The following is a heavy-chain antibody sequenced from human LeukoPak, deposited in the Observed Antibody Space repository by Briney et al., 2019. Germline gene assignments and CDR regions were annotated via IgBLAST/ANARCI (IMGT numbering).Heavy chain of an antibody. CDR3: VKDGYSGDFPGSFDY. D-gene: IGHD5-12*01. CDR1: GFTFSSYW. Sequence: GGSLRLSCAASGFTFSSYWMSWVRQAPGKGLEWVANIKQDGSEKYYVDSVKGRFTISRDNAKNTLFLHLNSLRDEDTAVYYCVKDGYSGDFPGSFDYWGQGARVTVSS. J-gene: IGHJ4*02. V-gene: IGHV3-7*03. CDR2: IKQDGSEK.